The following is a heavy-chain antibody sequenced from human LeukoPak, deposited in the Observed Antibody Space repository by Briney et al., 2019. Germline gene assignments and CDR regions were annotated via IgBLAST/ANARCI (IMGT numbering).Heavy chain of an antibody. CDR2: IYTSGST. J-gene: IGHJ6*03. Sequence: SETLSLTCTVSGGSISSGSYYWSWIRQPAGKGLEWIGRIYTSGSTNYNPSLKSRVTISVDTSKNQFSLKLSSVTAADTAVYYCAQTVYYYYYMDVWGKGTTVTVSS. V-gene: IGHV4-61*02. CDR3: AQTVYYYYYMDV. CDR1: GGSISSGSYY.